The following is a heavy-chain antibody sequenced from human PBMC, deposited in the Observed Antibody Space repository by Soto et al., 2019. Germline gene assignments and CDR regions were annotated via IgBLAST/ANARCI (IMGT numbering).Heavy chain of an antibody. CDR3: ARVMCGDCSNYYYYSMDV. D-gene: IGHD2-21*02. J-gene: IGHJ6*01. V-gene: IGHV3-21*01. CDR1: GXTFGTYT. Sequence: GSLRLSCAASGXTFGTYTMNWVRQAPGKGLEWVSSIGITSPYIYYADSLRGRFTISRDNAKNSLYLQMNNMRAEDTAVYYCARVMCGDCSNYYYYSMDVWGQVTMVTVS. CDR2: IGITSPYI.